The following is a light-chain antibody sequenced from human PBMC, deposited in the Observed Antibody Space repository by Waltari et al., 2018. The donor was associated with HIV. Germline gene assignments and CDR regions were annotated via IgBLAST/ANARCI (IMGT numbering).Light chain of an antibody. Sequence: QSVLTQPPSASGTPGQRVTISCSGGSSNIGRDTVNWYQHLPGTAPKLLIYNNNRRPSGVPVRFSGFQSGTSASLVFSGLQSEDESDYYCASWDGSLNGWLFGGGTKLTVL. CDR2: NNN. J-gene: IGLJ3*02. V-gene: IGLV1-44*01. CDR1: SSNIGRDT. CDR3: ASWDGSLNGWL.